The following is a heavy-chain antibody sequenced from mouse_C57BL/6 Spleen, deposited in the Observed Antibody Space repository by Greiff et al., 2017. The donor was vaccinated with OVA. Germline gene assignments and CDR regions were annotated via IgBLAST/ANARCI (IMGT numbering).Heavy chain of an antibody. CDR1: GYTFTSYW. CDR2: IHPDSGST. CDR3: AYDYGDAMDY. Sequence: QVQLQQPGAELVKPGASVTLSCKASGYTFTSYWMHWVKQRPGQGLEWIGMIHPDSGSTNYNEKFKSKATLTVDKSSSTAYMQLSSLTSEDSAVYYCAYDYGDAMDYWGQGTSVTVSS. J-gene: IGHJ4*01. V-gene: IGHV1-64*01. D-gene: IGHD2-4*01.